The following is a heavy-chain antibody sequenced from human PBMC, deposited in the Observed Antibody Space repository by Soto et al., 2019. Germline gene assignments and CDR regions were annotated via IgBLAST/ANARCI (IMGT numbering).Heavy chain of an antibody. Sequence: PSETLSLTCTVSGGSISTHNWSWSRQPPGKGLEWIGYIHYSGSTNYNPSLKSRVTISLDTSKNQFSLKLSSVTAADTAVYYCARSGATPMVWGQGTLVTVS. CDR3: ARSGATPMV. V-gene: IGHV4-59*11. J-gene: IGHJ4*02. D-gene: IGHD5-18*01. CDR2: IHYSGST. CDR1: GGSISTHN.